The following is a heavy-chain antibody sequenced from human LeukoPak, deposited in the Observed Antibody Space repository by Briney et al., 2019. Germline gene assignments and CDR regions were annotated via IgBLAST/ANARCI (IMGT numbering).Heavy chain of an antibody. Sequence: RASVKVSCKASGYTFTGYYMHWVRQALGQGLEWMGWINPNSGGTNYAQKFQGRVTMTRDTSISTAYMELSRLRSDDTAVYYCARTTVTDDYFDYWGQGTLVTVSS. D-gene: IGHD4-17*01. CDR2: INPNSGGT. CDR1: GYTFTGYY. V-gene: IGHV1-2*02. J-gene: IGHJ4*02. CDR3: ARTTVTDDYFDY.